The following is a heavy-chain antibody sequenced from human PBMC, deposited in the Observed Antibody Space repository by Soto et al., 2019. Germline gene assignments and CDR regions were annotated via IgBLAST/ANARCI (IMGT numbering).Heavy chain of an antibody. CDR2: IDGSGGNA. CDR3: ARGKDRNTVTTFDY. Sequence: EVQLLESGGGLQRGGGSLSLSCAASGFTFSSYPMNWVRQAPGKGLEWVAVIDGSGGNANYADSVKGRFAISRDNSENTVYLQMGSLRDGDSAVYYCARGKDRNTVTTFDYWGQGTLVTVSS. CDR1: GFTFSSYP. J-gene: IGHJ4*02. D-gene: IGHD4-17*01. V-gene: IGHV3-23*01.